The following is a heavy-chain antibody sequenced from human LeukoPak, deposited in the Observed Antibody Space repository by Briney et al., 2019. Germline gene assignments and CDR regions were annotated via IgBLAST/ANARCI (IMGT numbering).Heavy chain of an antibody. CDR2: IKSDGRST. CDR3: ARGGSPPEALGDTFDI. Sequence: PGGSLRLSCVASGFTFSSHWMHWVRQGPGKGLVWVSRIKSDGRSTNYADSEKGRFTISRDNAKNTLYLQMNSLRAEDTAVYYCARGGSPPEALGDTFDIWGQGTMVTVSS. V-gene: IGHV3-74*01. CDR1: GFTFSSHW. J-gene: IGHJ3*02. D-gene: IGHD1-26*01.